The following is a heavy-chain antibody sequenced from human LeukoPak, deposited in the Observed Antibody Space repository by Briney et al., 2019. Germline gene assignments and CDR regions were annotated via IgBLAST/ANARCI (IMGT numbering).Heavy chain of an antibody. CDR1: GGTFSIYA. CDR3: ARDPGRNYFDY. J-gene: IGHJ4*02. Sequence: SVKLSCNASGGTFSIYANSWVRQPPAQGNERVGRIIPIFGKANYAQKFKGRVTITTDESTSTAYMELSSVRAADTAVYYCARDPGRNYFDYWGQGTLVTVSS. V-gene: IGHV1-69*05. CDR2: IIPIFGKA.